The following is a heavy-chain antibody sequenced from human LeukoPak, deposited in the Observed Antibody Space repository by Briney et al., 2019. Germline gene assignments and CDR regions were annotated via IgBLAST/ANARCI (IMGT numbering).Heavy chain of an antibody. CDR3: TTDYYDYVWGSYRPDY. Sequence: GGSLRLSCAASGFIFSNAWMSWVRQAPGQGLEWVARIKTKTDGDTTDYAAPVKGRFTISRDDSKNTLYLQMNSLKTEDTAVYYCTTDYYDYVWGSYRPDYWGQGTLVTVSS. J-gene: IGHJ4*02. D-gene: IGHD3-16*02. V-gene: IGHV3-15*01. CDR1: GFIFSNAW. CDR2: IKTKTDGDTT.